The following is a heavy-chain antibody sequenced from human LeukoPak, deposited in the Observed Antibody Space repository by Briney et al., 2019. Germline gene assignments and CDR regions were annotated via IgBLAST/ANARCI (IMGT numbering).Heavy chain of an antibody. CDR1: GGSFSGYY. J-gene: IGHJ4*02. Sequence: SETLSLTCAVYGGSFSGYYWSWLRQPPGKGLEWIGEINHSGSTNYNPSLKSRVTISVDTSRNQFSLKLSSVTAADTAVYYCARDRIQLWYTGPIFDYWGQGTLVTVSS. CDR2: INHSGST. D-gene: IGHD5-18*01. V-gene: IGHV4-34*01. CDR3: ARDRIQLWYTGPIFDY.